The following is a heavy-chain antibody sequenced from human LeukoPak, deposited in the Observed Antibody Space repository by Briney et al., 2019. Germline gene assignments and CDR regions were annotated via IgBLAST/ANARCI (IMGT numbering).Heavy chain of an antibody. CDR3: ATEDSSGYGDDY. D-gene: IGHD3-22*01. Sequence: GSLRLSCAASGITFSSYTMSWVRQAPGKGLEWVSAISGSSGNTYYADSVKGRFTISRDNSKDTLCLQMNSLGAEDTAVYYCATEDSSGYGDDYWGQGTLVTVSS. V-gene: IGHV3-23*01. CDR1: GITFSSYT. CDR2: ISGSSGNT. J-gene: IGHJ4*02.